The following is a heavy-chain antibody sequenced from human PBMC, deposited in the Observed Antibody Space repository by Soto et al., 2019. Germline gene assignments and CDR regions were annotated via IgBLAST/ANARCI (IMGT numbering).Heavy chain of an antibody. CDR2: IYYSGST. V-gene: IGHV4-31*03. Sequence: SETLSLTCTVSGGSISSGGYYWSWIRQHPGKGLEWIGYIYYSGSTYYNPSLKSRVTISVDTSKNQFSLKLSSVTAADTAVYYCARESISTVTHHDAFDIWGQGTMVTVSS. D-gene: IGHD4-17*01. CDR1: GGSISSGGYY. CDR3: ARESISTVTHHDAFDI. J-gene: IGHJ3*02.